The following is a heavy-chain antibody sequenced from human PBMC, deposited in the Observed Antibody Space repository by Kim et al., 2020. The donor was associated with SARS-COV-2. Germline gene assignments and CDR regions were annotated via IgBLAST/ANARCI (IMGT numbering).Heavy chain of an antibody. D-gene: IGHD3-10*01. CDR3: AKDMARPVWFGELTKIVDY. Sequence: GGSLRLSCAASGFTFSSYGMHWVRQAPGKGVEWVAVISYDGSNKYYADSVKGRFTISRDNSKTTLYLQMNSLRAEDTAVYYCAKDMARPVWFGELTKIVDYWGQGTLVTVSS. CDR2: ISYDGSNK. J-gene: IGHJ4*02. CDR1: GFTFSSYG. V-gene: IGHV3-30*18.